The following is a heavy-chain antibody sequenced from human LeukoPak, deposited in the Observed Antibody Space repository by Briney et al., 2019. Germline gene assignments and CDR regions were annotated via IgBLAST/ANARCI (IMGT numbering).Heavy chain of an antibody. V-gene: IGHV3-23*01. D-gene: IGHD3-22*01. Sequence: GGSLRLSCAASGFTFNSYAMGWVRQAPGKGLEWVSTISAGDDSTYYADSVKGRFTISRDNTKNSLYLQMNSLRAEDTAVYYCVRGDYSDSSGPGYWGQGTLVTVSS. CDR1: GFTFNSYA. J-gene: IGHJ4*02. CDR3: VRGDYSDSSGPGY. CDR2: ISAGDDST.